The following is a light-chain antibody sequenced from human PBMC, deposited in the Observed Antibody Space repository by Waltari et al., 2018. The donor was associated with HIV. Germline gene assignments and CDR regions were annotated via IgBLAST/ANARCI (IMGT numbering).Light chain of an antibody. CDR1: NIRANN. CDR3: QVWDGGSVHVI. V-gene: IGLV3-21*02. Sequence: SYVLTQPPSVSVAPGPTATITCGGNNIRANNVHWYQHTPGQAPVLVVYDDTYRPSGIPGRFSGPNSGNTATLTISRGEDGDEADYYCQVWDGGSVHVIFGGGTKLTVL. J-gene: IGLJ2*01. CDR2: DDT.